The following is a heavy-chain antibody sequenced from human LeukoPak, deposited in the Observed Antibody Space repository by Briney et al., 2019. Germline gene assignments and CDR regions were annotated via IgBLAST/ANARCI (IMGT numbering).Heavy chain of an antibody. V-gene: IGHV4-59*08. CDR2: VYYSGST. D-gene: IGHD3-10*01. CDR1: GDSISSYY. CDR3: VRHTSYGHFDF. J-gene: IGHJ4*02. Sequence: SETLSLTCAVSGDSISSYYWSWIRQPPGKGLEWIGYVYYSGSTNYNPSLKSRLTISVDTSKNQISLKLNSVTAADTAVYYCVRHTSYGHFDFWGQGTLVTVSS.